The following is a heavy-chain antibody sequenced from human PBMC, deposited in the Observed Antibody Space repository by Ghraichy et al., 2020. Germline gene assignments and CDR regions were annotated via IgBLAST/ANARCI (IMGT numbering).Heavy chain of an antibody. Sequence: SETLSLTCAVSGGSISSGGYSWSWIRPPPGKGLEWIGYIYHSGSTYYNPSLKSRVTMSVDRSKNQFSLKLSSVTAADTAVYYSARGSSGYYYRSDYWGQGTLVTVSS. V-gene: IGHV4-30-2*01. CDR3: ARGSSGYYYRSDY. D-gene: IGHD3-22*01. CDR2: IYHSGST. J-gene: IGHJ4*02. CDR1: GGSISSGGYS.